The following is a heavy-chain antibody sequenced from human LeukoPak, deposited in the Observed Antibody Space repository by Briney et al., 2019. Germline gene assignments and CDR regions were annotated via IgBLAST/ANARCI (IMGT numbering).Heavy chain of an antibody. D-gene: IGHD5-12*01. V-gene: IGHV3-74*01. CDR2: INDNGKNI. Sequence: PGGSLRLSCAASGFSFSSDWMHWVRQAPGKGLVWVSRINDNGKNIAYADFVKGRFTISRDDAKNTLYLQMNSLRAEDTAVYYCARVPGYSGYFYGMDVWGQGTTVTVSS. CDR1: GFSFSSDW. J-gene: IGHJ6*02. CDR3: ARVPGYSGYFYGMDV.